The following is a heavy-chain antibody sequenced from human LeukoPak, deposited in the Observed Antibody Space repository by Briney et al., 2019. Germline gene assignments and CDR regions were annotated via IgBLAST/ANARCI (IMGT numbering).Heavy chain of an antibody. D-gene: IGHD2-2*01. V-gene: IGHV4-34*01. CDR1: GGSFSGYY. CDR2: NNHSRST. CDR3: ARGKCSSTSCYARGWFDP. J-gene: IGHJ5*02. Sequence: SETLSLTCAVYGGSFSGYYWSWIRQPPGKGLEWIGENNHSRSTNYNPSLKSRVTISVDTSKNQFSLKLSSVTAADTAVYYCARGKCSSTSCYARGWFDPWGQGTLVTVSS.